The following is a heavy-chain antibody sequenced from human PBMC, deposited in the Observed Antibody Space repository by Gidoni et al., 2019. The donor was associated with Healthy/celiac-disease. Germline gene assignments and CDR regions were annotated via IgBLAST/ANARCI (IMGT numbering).Heavy chain of an antibody. V-gene: IGHV4-30-4*07. CDR1: GGSTHTGGYP. CDR2: IYYSGST. D-gene: IGHD3-22*01. CDR3: ARGPTVDGSSGYLDY. Sequence: QVQLQEPRQGLEKPSHTLSLPAAVPGGSTHTGGYPLSWIRQPPVKGLEWIGYIYYSGSTYYNPSLKRRVTISVDTSKNQFSLKLSSVTAADTAVYYCARGPTVDGSSGYLDYWGQGTLVTVSS. J-gene: IGHJ4*02.